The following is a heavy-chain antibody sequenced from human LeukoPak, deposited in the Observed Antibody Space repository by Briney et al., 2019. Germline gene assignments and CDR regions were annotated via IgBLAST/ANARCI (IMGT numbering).Heavy chain of an antibody. Sequence: GGSLRLSCAASGFTISNNYMSWVRQAPGKGLEWVSVIYSGGSTYYADSVRGRFTISRDNSKNTLYLQMNSLRDEDTAVYYCAKGVVIVASYFQHWGQGTLVTVSS. D-gene: IGHD3-22*01. CDR2: IYSGGST. J-gene: IGHJ1*01. CDR1: GFTISNNY. CDR3: AKGVVIVASYFQH. V-gene: IGHV3-53*05.